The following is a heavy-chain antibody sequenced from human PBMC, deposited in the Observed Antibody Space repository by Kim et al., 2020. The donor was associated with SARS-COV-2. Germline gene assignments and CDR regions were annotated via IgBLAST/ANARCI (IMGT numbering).Heavy chain of an antibody. Sequence: GGSLRLSCAVSGFTVSRKYMSWVRQAPGKGLEWVSVIYSGVGTTHSADSVEGLFTISRDNSRNTVHLQMNSLRVDDTAVYYCASDAGSYYYYSMDVWGPGTTVTVSS. CDR1: GFTVSRKY. J-gene: IGHJ6*02. D-gene: IGHD3-16*01. CDR3: ASDAGSYYYYSMDV. CDR2: IYSGVGTT. V-gene: IGHV3-53*01.